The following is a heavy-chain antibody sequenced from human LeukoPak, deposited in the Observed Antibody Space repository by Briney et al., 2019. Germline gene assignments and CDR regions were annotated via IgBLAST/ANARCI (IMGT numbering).Heavy chain of an antibody. J-gene: IGHJ6*02. CDR3: ARTIAQYSNSWLYFYHGLDA. CDR1: GFPFGGYA. V-gene: IGHV3-23*01. Sequence: GGSLRLSCTASGFPFGGYAMSWVRQAPGKGLEWVSSISGGSEDTYHADSVKGRFTISRDNSKSALYLQMDSLRADDTAVYYCARTIAQYSNSWLYFYHGLDAWGQGTTVTVSS. CDR2: ISGGSEDT. D-gene: IGHD6-13*01.